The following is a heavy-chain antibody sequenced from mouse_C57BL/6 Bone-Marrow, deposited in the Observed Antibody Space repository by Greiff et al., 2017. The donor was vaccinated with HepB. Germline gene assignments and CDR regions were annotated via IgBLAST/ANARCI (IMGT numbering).Heavy chain of an antibody. CDR3: ARLGDYGSSYAAWFAY. Sequence: QVQLQQPGAELVMPGASVKLSCKASGYTFTSYWMHWVKQRPGQGLEWIGEIDPSDSYTNYNQKFKSKSTLTVDKSSSTAYMQLSSLTSEDSAVYYCARLGDYGSSYAAWFAYWGQGTLVTVSA. D-gene: IGHD1-1*01. J-gene: IGHJ3*01. V-gene: IGHV1-69*01. CDR2: IDPSDSYT. CDR1: GYTFTSYW.